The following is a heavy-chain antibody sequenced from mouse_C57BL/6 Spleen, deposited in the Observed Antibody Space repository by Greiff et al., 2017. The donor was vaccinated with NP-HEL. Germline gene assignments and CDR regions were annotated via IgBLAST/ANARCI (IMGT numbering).Heavy chain of an antibody. CDR3: ARGRDGLREAMDY. CDR2: ISSGSSTI. CDR1: GFTFSDYG. V-gene: IGHV5-17*01. D-gene: IGHD1-1*01. Sequence: DVKLVESGGGLVKPGGSLKLSCAASGFTFSDYGMHWVRQAPEKGLEWVAYISSGSSTIYYADTVKGRFTISRDNAKNTLFLQMTSLRSEDTAMYYCARGRDGLREAMDYWGQGTSVTVSS. J-gene: IGHJ4*01.